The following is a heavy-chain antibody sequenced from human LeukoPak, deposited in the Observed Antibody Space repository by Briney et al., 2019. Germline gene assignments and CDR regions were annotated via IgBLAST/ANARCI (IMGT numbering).Heavy chain of an antibody. J-gene: IGHJ4*02. CDR3: ARHLSIAVVADRRFDS. CDR1: GYNFINYW. Sequence: GESLKISCKGSGYNFINYWIGWVRQMPGKGLEWMGIIYPGDSDTRYSPSLQSQATISADKSISTAYRQWSSLKASDTAMYYCARHLSIAVVADRRFDSWGQGTLVTVSS. V-gene: IGHV5-51*01. D-gene: IGHD6-19*01. CDR2: IYPGDSDT.